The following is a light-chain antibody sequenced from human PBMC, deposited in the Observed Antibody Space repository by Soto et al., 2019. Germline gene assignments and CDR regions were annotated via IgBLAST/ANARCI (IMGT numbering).Light chain of an antibody. V-gene: IGKV1-39*01. CDR3: QPAYITPYT. J-gene: IGKJ2*01. Sequence: DIQVTQSPVSLSASVGDRVTITCRTSQGISTYLNWYQQKTGEAPRLLISAASDLESGVPSRFSGSGSGADFTLTINSLRPEDFAAYYCQPAYITPYTFGQGTKLEI. CDR1: QGISTY. CDR2: AAS.